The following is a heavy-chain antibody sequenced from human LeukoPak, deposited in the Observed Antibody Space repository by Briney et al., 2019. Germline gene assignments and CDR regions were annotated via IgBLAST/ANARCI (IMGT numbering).Heavy chain of an antibody. J-gene: IGHJ4*02. CDR3: ARFGTSSSRFFDQ. CDR2: IHYSGTT. Sequence: SETLSLTCTVSGGSISAYYWSWIRQPPGKGLEWIGYIHYSGTTNYYPSLKSRVTIALDTSKNQFSLKLNSVTAADTAVYYCARFGTSSSRFFDQWRQGTLVTVSS. D-gene: IGHD6-6*01. CDR1: GGSISAYY. V-gene: IGHV4-59*01.